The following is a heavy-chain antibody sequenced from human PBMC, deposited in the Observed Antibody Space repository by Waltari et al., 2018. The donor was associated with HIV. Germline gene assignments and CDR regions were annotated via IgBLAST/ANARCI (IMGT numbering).Heavy chain of an antibody. CDR3: TVGKSSGYY. V-gene: IGHV3-15*01. Sequence: EVQLVESGGGLVKPGGSLRLSCAASGVSFSDVWLNWVRQAPGQGLSWVVQIKSKTEGWTTDYAAPVKGRFTISRDDSKNMLFLEMNSLNTDDTASYYCTVGKSSGYYWGQGTLVTVSS. CDR2: IKSKTEGWTT. D-gene: IGHD3-22*01. CDR1: GVSFSDVW. J-gene: IGHJ4*02.